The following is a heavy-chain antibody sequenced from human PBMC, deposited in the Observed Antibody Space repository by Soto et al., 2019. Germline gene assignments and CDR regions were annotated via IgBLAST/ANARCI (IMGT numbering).Heavy chain of an antibody. Sequence: ASVKVSCKASGYTFTGYYMHWVRQAPGQGLEWMGWINPNSGGTNYAQKFQGWVTMTRDTSISTAYMELSRLRSDDTAVYYCGRNSGYSSSWYNPSSDDAFDTWGQGTMVTVSS. V-gene: IGHV1-2*04. D-gene: IGHD6-13*01. CDR3: GRNSGYSSSWYNPSSDDAFDT. J-gene: IGHJ3*02. CDR2: INPNSGGT. CDR1: GYTFTGYY.